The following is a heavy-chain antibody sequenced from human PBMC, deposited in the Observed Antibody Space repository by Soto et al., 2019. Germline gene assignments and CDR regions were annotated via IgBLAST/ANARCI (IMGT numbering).Heavy chain of an antibody. V-gene: IGHV3-74*03. CDR1: XFTXXYYW. CDR2: IHSDGSST. D-gene: IGHD1-26*01. CDR3: ARGDVGAFDL. Sequence: EVQLVESGGGLVQPGGSLRLSCVASXFTXXYYWMHWVRQXPGKGLVWVSRIHSDGSSTTYADSVKGRFTISRDNAKNTLYLQMASLRVEDTAVYYCARGDVGAFDLWGQGTMVTVSS. J-gene: IGHJ3*01.